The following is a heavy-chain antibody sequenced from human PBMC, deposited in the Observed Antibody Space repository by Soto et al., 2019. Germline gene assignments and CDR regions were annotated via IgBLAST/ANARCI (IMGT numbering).Heavy chain of an antibody. CDR3: ATIGQKGGYYVSSGYPGNYYGIDG. V-gene: IGHV5-10-1*01. J-gene: IGHJ6*02. D-gene: IGHD3-22*01. CDR2: IDPSDSYT. CDR1: GYSFTSYW. Sequence: GESLKISCKGSGYSFTSYWISWVRQMPGKGLEWMGRIDPSDSYTNYSPSFQGHVTISADKSISTAYLQWSSLKASDTAMYYCATIGQKGGYYVSSGYPGNYYGIDGCGQAPTVTVSS.